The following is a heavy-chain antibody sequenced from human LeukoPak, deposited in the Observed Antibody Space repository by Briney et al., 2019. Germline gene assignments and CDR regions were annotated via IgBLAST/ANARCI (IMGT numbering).Heavy chain of an antibody. CDR3: AKDLVTWASGNWYSDL. CDR2: INWNGGST. Sequence: GGSLRLSCAASGFTFDDYGMSWVRQAPGKGLEWVSGINWNGGSTGYADSVKGRFTISRDNAKNSLYLQMNSLRAEDTAVYYCAKDLVTWASGNWYSDLWGRGTLVTVSS. CDR1: GFTFDDYG. J-gene: IGHJ2*01. D-gene: IGHD2-21*02. V-gene: IGHV3-20*04.